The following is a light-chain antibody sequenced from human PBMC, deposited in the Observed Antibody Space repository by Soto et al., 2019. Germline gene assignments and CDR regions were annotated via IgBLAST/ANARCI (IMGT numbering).Light chain of an antibody. J-gene: IGKJ1*01. V-gene: IGKV1-5*01. CDR1: QSISSW. Sequence: DIQMTQSPSTLSVSLGDRVTITCRASQSISSWLAWYQQKPGKAPKLLIYDASSLESGVPSRFSGIGSGTEFTLTISSLKPDDFATYYCQQYNSYWTFGQGTKVDI. CDR3: QQYNSYWT. CDR2: DAS.